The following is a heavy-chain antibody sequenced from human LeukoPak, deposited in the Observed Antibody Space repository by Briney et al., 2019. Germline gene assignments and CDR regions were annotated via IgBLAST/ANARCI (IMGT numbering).Heavy chain of an antibody. Sequence: GGSLRLSCAASGFTFSDYYMSWIRQAPGKGLEWVSYISSSGSTIYYADSAKGRFTISRDNAKNSLYLQMNSLRAEDTAVYYCARDLSRPPDRYCSSTSCYWSGPNWFDPWGQGTLVTVSS. CDR1: GFTFSDYY. CDR2: ISSSGSTI. D-gene: IGHD2-2*01. J-gene: IGHJ5*02. V-gene: IGHV3-11*01. CDR3: ARDLSRPPDRYCSSTSCYWSGPNWFDP.